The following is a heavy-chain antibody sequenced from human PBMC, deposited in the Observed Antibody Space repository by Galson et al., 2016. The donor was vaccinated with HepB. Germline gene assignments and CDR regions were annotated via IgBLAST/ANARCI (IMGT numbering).Heavy chain of an antibody. Sequence: QSGAEVKKPGESLKISCKGSADSFTSYWIAWVRQMPGKGLEWMGMIYPGDSDTRYSPSSQGQVTISADKPISTAYLQWRTLKASDTGLYYCASADYYDNSGYFDYWGQGTLVTVSS. CDR2: IYPGDSDT. J-gene: IGHJ4*02. CDR1: ADSFTSYW. CDR3: ASADYYDNSGYFDY. D-gene: IGHD3-22*01. V-gene: IGHV5-51*01.